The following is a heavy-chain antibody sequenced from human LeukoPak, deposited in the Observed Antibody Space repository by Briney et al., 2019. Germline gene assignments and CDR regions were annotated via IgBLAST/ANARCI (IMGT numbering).Heavy chain of an antibody. CDR3: TRPGSMTTETHYGMDV. V-gene: IGHV3-73*01. CDR1: GFTFSDSS. D-gene: IGHD4-17*01. Sequence: GGSLRLSCAASGFTFSDSSMYWVRQASGKGLDWVGRVRTKVNSYATAYAASVKGRFTISRDDSKNTAYLQMNSLKTEDTAVYYCTRPGSMTTETHYGMDVWGQGTTVTVSS. CDR2: VRTKVNSYAT. J-gene: IGHJ6*02.